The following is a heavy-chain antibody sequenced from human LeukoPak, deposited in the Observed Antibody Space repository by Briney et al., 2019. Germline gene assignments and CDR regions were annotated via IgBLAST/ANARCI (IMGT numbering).Heavy chain of an antibody. CDR3: ASLRRDGYTFDY. D-gene: IGHD5-12*01. CDR2: IIPILGIA. Sequence: GASVKVSCKASGGTFSSYAISWVRQAPGQGLEWMGRIIPILGIANYAQKFQGRVTITADKSTSTAYMELSSLRSEDTAVYYCASLRRDGYTFDYWGQGTLVTVSS. CDR1: GGTFSSYA. V-gene: IGHV1-69*04. J-gene: IGHJ4*02.